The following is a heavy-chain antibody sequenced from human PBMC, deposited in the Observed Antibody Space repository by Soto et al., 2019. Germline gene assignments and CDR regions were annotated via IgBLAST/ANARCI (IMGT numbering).Heavy chain of an antibody. D-gene: IGHD6-13*01. CDR2: ISGSGGST. J-gene: IGHJ4*02. Sequence: PGGSLRLSCAASGFTFSSYAMSWVRQAPGKGLEWVSAISGSGGSTYYADSVKGRFTISRDNSKNTLYLQMNSLSVGDTAVYLCAKVDVSTAGSFDYWGQGALVTVSS. V-gene: IGHV3-23*01. CDR3: AKVDVSTAGSFDY. CDR1: GFTFSSYA.